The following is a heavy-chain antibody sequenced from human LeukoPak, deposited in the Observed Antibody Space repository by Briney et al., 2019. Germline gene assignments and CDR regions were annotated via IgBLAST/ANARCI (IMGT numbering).Heavy chain of an antibody. CDR3: ARQYSSWFDY. CDR1: GFIFSSHW. J-gene: IGHJ4*02. Sequence: PGGSLRLSCAASGFIFSSHWMHWVRQAPGKRLVWVSRINSDGSSTSYADSVKGRFTISRDNAKNTLYLQMSSLRAEDTAVYYCARQYSSWFDYWGQGTLVTVSS. V-gene: IGHV3-74*01. D-gene: IGHD6-6*01. CDR2: INSDGSST.